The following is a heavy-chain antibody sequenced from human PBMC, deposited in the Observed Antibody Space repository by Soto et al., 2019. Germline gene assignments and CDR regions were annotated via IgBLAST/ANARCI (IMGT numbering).Heavy chain of an antibody. Sequence: QVQLVQSGADMKKPGSSVKVSCQSSGGTFNTYAMNWGRQAPGQGPEWMGDISPMFGAANYAPKFQGRVTITADESTGTSYMQLSSLPSEDTALYFCAREVQVHTPAFVYWGQGTLVTVSS. CDR3: AREVQVHTPAFVY. J-gene: IGHJ4*02. CDR2: ISPMFGAA. CDR1: GGTFNTYA. V-gene: IGHV1-69*19. D-gene: IGHD3-10*01.